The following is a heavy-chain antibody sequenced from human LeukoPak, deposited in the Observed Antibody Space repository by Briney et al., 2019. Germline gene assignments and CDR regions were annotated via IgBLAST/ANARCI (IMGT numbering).Heavy chain of an antibody. Sequence: GGSLRLSCAASGFTFSSYDMSWVRQAPGKGLEWVSSISGSGFSTYYADSVKGRFTISRDNSKNTLYLQMNSLRAEDTAVYYCAKARPLDIVVVVTAYDSWGQGTLVTVSS. D-gene: IGHD2-15*01. CDR3: AKARPLDIVVVVTAYDS. CDR1: GFTFSSYD. J-gene: IGHJ5*01. CDR2: ISGSGFST. V-gene: IGHV3-23*01.